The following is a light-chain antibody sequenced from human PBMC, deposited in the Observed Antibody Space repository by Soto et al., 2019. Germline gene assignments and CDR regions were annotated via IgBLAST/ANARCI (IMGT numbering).Light chain of an antibody. CDR3: QQYNNWPFS. Sequence: DIQMTQSPSSLSASVGDRVTITCRASQGISNYLAWYQQKPGKVPKLLIYAASTLQSGVPSRFSGTGSETDFTLTISGLQSEDSAVYFCQQYNNWPFSFGQGTRLEIK. J-gene: IGKJ5*01. V-gene: IGKV1-27*01. CDR1: QGISNY. CDR2: AAS.